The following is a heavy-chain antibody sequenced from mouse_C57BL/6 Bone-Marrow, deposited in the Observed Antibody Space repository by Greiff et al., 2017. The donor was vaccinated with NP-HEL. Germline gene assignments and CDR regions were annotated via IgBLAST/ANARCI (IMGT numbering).Heavy chain of an antibody. J-gene: IGHJ4*01. CDR3: ALMYYNVSSSGYAMDY. D-gene: IGHD1-1*01. CDR1: GFSLSTSGMG. V-gene: IGHV8-12*01. Sequence: QVTLKVSGPGILQSSQTLSLTCSFSGFSLSTSGMGVSWIRQPSGQGLEWLAHIYWDDAKRYNPSLKSRLTISKDTSRNALFLKFNSVDTAETATYYCALMYYNVSSSGYAMDYWGQGTSVTVSS. CDR2: IYWDDAK.